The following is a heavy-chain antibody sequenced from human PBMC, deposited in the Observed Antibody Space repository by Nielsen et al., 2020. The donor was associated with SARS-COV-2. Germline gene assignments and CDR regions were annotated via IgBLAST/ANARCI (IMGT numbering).Heavy chain of an antibody. CDR1: GYTFTNYA. Sequence: ASVKVSCKTSGYTFTNYAIHWVRQAPGQRLEWMGWINVGNTNRKYSEKFQGRATITTDISASTAYMELSGLRSEDTAIYYCARDQTTVTGAEYYPHWGQGTFVSVSS. D-gene: IGHD4-17*01. J-gene: IGHJ1*01. V-gene: IGHV1-3*01. CDR2: INVGNTNR. CDR3: ARDQTTVTGAEYYPH.